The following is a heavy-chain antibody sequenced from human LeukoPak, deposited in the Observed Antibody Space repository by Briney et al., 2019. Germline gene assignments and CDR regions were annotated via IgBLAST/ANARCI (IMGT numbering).Heavy chain of an antibody. CDR1: GFIFSSYA. CDR3: ARDHGDYYCLDY. V-gene: IGHV3-33*01. D-gene: IGHD4-17*01. J-gene: IGHJ4*02. CDR2: IWYDGSTK. Sequence: GGSLRLSCAASGFIFSSYAIHWVRQAPGKGLEWVAFIWYDGSTKYYADSVKGRFTFSRDNSKNTLYLQMNSLRAEDTGVYYCARDHGDYYCLDYWGQGTLVTVSS.